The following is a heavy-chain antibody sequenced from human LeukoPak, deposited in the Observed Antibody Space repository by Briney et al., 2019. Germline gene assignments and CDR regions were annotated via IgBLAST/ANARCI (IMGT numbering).Heavy chain of an antibody. CDR3: ARGDGYNFGAFDI. CDR1: GFTFSSYS. D-gene: IGHD5-24*01. J-gene: IGHJ3*02. V-gene: IGHV3-21*05. CDR2: ISSSSSDI. Sequence: PGGSLRLSCAASGFTFSSYSMNWVRQAPGRGLEWISYISSSSSDIHYADSVKGRFTISRDNAKNSLYLQMNSLRAEDTAVYYCARGDGYNFGAFDIWGQGTMVTVSS.